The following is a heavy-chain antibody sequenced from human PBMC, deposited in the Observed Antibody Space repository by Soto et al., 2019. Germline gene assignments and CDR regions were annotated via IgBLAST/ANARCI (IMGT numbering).Heavy chain of an antibody. V-gene: IGHV3-23*01. Sequence: GGSLRLSCAASGFTFSSYAMSWVRQAPGKGLQWVSAISGGTTYYADSVTGRFTISRDNSKNTLFLQMNSLRAEDTGIYSCATCIGGDCYSDYWGQGTLVTVSS. CDR3: ATCIGGDCYSDY. CDR2: ISGGTT. CDR1: GFTFSSYA. D-gene: IGHD2-21*02. J-gene: IGHJ4*02.